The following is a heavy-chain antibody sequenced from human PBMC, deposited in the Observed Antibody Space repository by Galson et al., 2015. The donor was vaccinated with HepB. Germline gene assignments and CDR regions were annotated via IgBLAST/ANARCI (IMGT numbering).Heavy chain of an antibody. CDR3: AKDGIMVANNPYHFHY. D-gene: IGHD2-15*01. Sequence: SLRLSCAASGFSFTRYAMTWVRQAPGKGLEWVSSITSSGGKSYYTDSVKGRFTVSRDNSKNTVLLQLNSLRAEDTAMYFCAKDGIMVANNPYHFHYWGQGTLVTVSS. V-gene: IGHV3-23*01. J-gene: IGHJ4*02. CDR2: ITSSGGKS. CDR1: GFSFTRYA.